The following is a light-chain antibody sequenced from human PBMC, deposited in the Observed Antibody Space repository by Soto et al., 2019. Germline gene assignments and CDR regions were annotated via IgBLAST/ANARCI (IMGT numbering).Light chain of an antibody. CDR2: ATS. Sequence: EIVLTQSPGTLSLSPGERATLSCRASQSVSSSYLAWYQQKPGQAPRLLIYATSNRATGIPDRFSGSGSGADFTLTINTLEPEDFAVYYCQQYGNSPVFTFGPGSKVDIK. CDR3: QQYGNSPVFT. CDR1: QSVSSSY. J-gene: IGKJ3*01. V-gene: IGKV3-20*01.